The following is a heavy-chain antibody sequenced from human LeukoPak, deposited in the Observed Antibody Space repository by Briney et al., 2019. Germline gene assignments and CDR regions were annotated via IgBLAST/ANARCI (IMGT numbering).Heavy chain of an antibody. V-gene: IGHV3-7*01. CDR2: IKQDGSEK. D-gene: IGHD5-24*01. CDR3: ARLDPLLEMATYFDY. J-gene: IGHJ4*02. CDR1: GFTFSSYW. Sequence: GSLRLSCAASGFTFSSYWMSWVRQAPGKGLEWVANIKQDGSEKYYVDSVKGRFTISRDNAKNSLYLQMNSLRAEDTAVYYCARLDPLLEMATYFDYWGKETLVTVSS.